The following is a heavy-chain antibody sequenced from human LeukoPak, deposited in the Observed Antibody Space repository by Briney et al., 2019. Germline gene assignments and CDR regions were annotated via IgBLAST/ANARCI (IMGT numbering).Heavy chain of an antibody. CDR1: GFTFGDYD. J-gene: IGHJ5*02. CDR2: IRSKAYGGTT. D-gene: IGHD5-24*01. CDR3: TRLHGDWFDP. Sequence: PGGSLRFSCTASGFTFGDYDMSWVRQAPGKGLEWVGFIRSKAYGGTTEYAASVKGRFTISRDDSKSIAYLQMNSLKTEDTAVYYCTRLHGDWFDPWGQGTLVTVSS. V-gene: IGHV3-49*04.